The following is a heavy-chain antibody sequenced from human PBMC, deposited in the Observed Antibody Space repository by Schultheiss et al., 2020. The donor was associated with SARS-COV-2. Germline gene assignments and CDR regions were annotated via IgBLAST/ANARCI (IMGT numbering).Heavy chain of an antibody. CDR1: GGSISSYY. CDR3: ARARSSWYDY. D-gene: IGHD6-13*01. V-gene: IGHV4-59*12. J-gene: IGHJ4*02. CDR2: IYYSGST. Sequence: SETLSLTCTVSGGSISSYYWSWIRQPPGKGLEWIGYIYYSGSTYYNPSLKSRVTISVDTSKNQFSLKLSSVTAADTAVYYCARARSSWYDYWGQGTLVTVSS.